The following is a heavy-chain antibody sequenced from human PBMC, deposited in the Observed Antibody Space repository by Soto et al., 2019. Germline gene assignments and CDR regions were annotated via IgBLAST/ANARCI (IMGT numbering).Heavy chain of an antibody. Sequence: GGSLRLSCAASGFTFSSYAMHWVRQAPGKGLDYVSVISSNGGSTYYANSVKGRFTISRDNSKNTLYLQMGSLRAEDMAVYYCARDLGGYLDYYMDVWGKGTKVTVSS. V-gene: IGHV3-64*01. CDR2: ISSNGGST. CDR1: GFTFSSYA. J-gene: IGHJ6*03. D-gene: IGHD5-18*01. CDR3: ARDLGGYLDYYMDV.